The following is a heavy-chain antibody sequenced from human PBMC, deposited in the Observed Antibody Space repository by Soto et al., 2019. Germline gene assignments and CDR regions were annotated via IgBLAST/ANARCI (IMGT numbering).Heavy chain of an antibody. Sequence: QVQLVQSGAEVKRPGASVKISCEASGYTFSNHYIHWVLQAPGQGLEWIGIINPSGGTASNAQKFQGRVTMTRDTSASTAYLMLSSLTSGDTAVYYCAREGSYYFDSRNDYWGQGTLVTVSS. J-gene: IGHJ4*02. CDR1: GYTFSNHY. CDR2: INPSGGTA. V-gene: IGHV1-46*01. D-gene: IGHD3-22*01. CDR3: AREGSYYFDSRNDY.